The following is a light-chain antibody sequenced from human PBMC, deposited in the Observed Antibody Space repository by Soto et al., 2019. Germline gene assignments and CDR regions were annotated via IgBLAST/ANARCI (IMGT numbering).Light chain of an antibody. J-gene: IGKJ5*01. CDR2: AAS. CDR3: QQTYSTLSIT. CDR1: ESISRH. Sequence: DIQMTQSPSSLSASVGDRVTITCRASESISRHLNWYQQKPGKAPKILIYAASSLQNGVPSRFRGSGSATDFTLTITNLQPEDFATYYCQQTYSTLSITFGQGTRLDIK. V-gene: IGKV1-39*01.